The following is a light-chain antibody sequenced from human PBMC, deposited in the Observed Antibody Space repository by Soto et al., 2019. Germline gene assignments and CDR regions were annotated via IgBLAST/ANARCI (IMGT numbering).Light chain of an antibody. CDR2: GAS. CDR3: QQYGSSPLT. Sequence: DIVLTQSPGTLSLSPGERATLSCRASQSVSSSYLAWYQQKPGQAPRLLIYGASIRATGIPDRFSGSGSGTDFTLTISRLEPEEFAVYYWQQYGSSPLTFGGGTKVEIK. J-gene: IGKJ4*01. CDR1: QSVSSSY. V-gene: IGKV3-20*01.